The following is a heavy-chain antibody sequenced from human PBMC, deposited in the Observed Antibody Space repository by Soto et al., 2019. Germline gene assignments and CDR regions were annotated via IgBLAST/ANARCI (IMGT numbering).Heavy chain of an antibody. D-gene: IGHD2-2*02. Sequence: ALRLSRAASEFPSGDFGLYWLRQAPVKGLVWVVVISHDGSDKFYADSVKALFTISRDNSKNTLYLKISGLRGEHTAVYYCAKSTDFFCSSANCYRSYLDYWSQGTLVPVSS. J-gene: IGHJ4*02. V-gene: IGHV3-30*18. CDR1: EFPSGDFG. CDR2: ISHDGSDK. CDR3: AKSTDFFCSSANCYRSYLDY.